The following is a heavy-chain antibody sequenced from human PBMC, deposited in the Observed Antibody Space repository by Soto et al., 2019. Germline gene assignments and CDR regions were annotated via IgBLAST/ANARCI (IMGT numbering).Heavy chain of an antibody. J-gene: IGHJ4*02. Sequence: PGGSLSLSCVASGFTFSSYGMHWVRQAPGKGLEWVAVIWFDGSNKNYADSVKGRFIISRENARNTLYPEMNSLRAEDTAIYYCARGIWLQLGPDYWGQGTLVTVSS. CDR2: IWFDGSNK. CDR1: GFTFSSYG. CDR3: ARGIWLQLGPDY. V-gene: IGHV3-33*01. D-gene: IGHD5-12*01.